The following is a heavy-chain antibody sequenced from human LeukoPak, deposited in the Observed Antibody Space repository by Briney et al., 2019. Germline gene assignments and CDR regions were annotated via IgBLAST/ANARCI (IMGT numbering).Heavy chain of an antibody. CDR1: GGTFSSDA. D-gene: IGHD5-24*01. CDR2: ITPIFGTA. CDR3: AREASTIMVY. V-gene: IGHV1-69*13. J-gene: IGHJ4*02. Sequence: ASVKVSCKAYGGTFSSDAISWVRQAPGQGLEWMGGITPIFGTANYAQKFQGRVTINADEFTNTVYMELRSLRSEDTAVYYCAREASTIMVYWGQGSLVTVSS.